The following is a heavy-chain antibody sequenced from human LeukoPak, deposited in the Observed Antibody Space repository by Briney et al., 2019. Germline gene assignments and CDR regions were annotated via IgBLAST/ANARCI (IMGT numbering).Heavy chain of an antibody. V-gene: IGHV3-7*05. Sequence: GGSLRLSCAASGFTFSSYWMSWVRQAPGKGLEWVANIKQDGIEKYYVDSVKGRFTISRDNAKKSLYLQMNSLRSDDTAVYYCARGAAIIESYSDYWGQGTLVTVSS. CDR2: IKQDGIEK. D-gene: IGHD3-10*01. CDR3: ARGAAIIESYSDY. CDR1: GFTFSSYW. J-gene: IGHJ4*02.